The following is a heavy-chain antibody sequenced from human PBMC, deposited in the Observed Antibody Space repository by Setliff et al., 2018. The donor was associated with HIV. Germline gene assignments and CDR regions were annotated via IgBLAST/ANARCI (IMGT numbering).Heavy chain of an antibody. V-gene: IGHV3-23*01. D-gene: IGHD3-10*01. Sequence: GGSLRLSCAASGFTFDDYAVTWVRQAPGKGLDYVSAISGSGTTTYYADSVRGRFTISRDNSTNTVYLQMYSLRAEDTALYYCAKVMTLWFGASDSWGQGTRV. CDR2: ISGSGTTT. CDR3: AKVMTLWFGASDS. CDR1: GFTFDDYA. J-gene: IGHJ4*02.